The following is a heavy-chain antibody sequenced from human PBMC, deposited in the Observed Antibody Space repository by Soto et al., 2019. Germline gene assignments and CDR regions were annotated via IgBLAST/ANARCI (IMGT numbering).Heavy chain of an antibody. V-gene: IGHV1-18*01. J-gene: IGHJ5*02. CDR1: GYTFTSYG. CDR3: AREWAGTGWFEP. D-gene: IGHD6-19*01. Sequence: ASVKVSCKASGYTFTSYGISWVRQAPGQGLEWMGWISAYDGNTNYAQKLQGRVTMTTDTSTSTAYMELRSLRSDDTAVYYCAREWAGTGWFEPWGQGTLVTVSS. CDR2: ISAYDGNT.